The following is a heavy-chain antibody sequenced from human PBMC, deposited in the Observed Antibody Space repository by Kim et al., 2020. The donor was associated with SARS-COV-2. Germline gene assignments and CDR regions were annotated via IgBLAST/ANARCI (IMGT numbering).Heavy chain of an antibody. CDR2: INHSGST. Sequence: SETLSLTCAVYGGSFSGYYWSWIRQPPGKGLEWIGEINHSGSTNYNPSLKSRVTISVDTSKNQFSLKLSSVTAADTAVYYCARVPGVYCCGGSCSNYYF. J-gene: IGHJ4*01. D-gene: IGHD2-15*01. CDR3: ARVPGVYCCGGSCSNYYF. CDR1: GGSFSGYY. V-gene: IGHV4-34*01.